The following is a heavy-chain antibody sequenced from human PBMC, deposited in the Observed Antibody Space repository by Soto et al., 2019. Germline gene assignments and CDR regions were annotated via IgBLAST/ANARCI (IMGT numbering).Heavy chain of an antibody. V-gene: IGHV3-33*01. CDR1: GFTFSSYG. CDR3: ARDRGVGAIDY. CDR2: IWYDGSNK. J-gene: IGHJ4*02. Sequence: QVQLVESGGGVVQPGRSLRLSCAASGFTFSSYGMHWVRQAPGKGLEWVAGIWYDGSNKYYADSVKGRCTSSRDNSKTTLYLQMNSLRAEDTAVYYCARDRGVGAIDYWGQGTLVTVSS. D-gene: IGHD1-26*01.